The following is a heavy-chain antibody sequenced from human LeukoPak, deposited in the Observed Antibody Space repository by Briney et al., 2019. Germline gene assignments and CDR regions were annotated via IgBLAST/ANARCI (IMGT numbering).Heavy chain of an antibody. J-gene: IGHJ4*02. CDR3: ARDYCSSTSCLFDY. V-gene: IGHV1-2*06. CDR2: INPNSGDT. CDR1: GYTFTGYH. D-gene: IGHD2-2*01. Sequence: GASVKVSCKASGYTFTGYHMHWVRQARGQGLEWMGRINPNSGDTNNAQKFQGRVTMTRDTSISTAYMDLSRLTSDDTAVYYCARDYCSSTSCLFDYWGQGTLVTVSS.